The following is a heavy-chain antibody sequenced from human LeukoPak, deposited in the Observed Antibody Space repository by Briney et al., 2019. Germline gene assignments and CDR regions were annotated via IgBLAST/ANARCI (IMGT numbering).Heavy chain of an antibody. Sequence: GGSLRLSCVGSGFTFSRSTMGWVRLAPGKGLEWVSGICGSGGDTYYTDSVKGRFTISRDNSGTTVSLQMNSLTTVDTAVYFCAKEGRLTWAAVVVENYFDYWGQGTPVIVSA. CDR1: GFTFSRST. D-gene: IGHD3-22*01. CDR2: ICGSGGDT. J-gene: IGHJ4*02. CDR3: AKEGRLTWAAVVVENYFDY. V-gene: IGHV3-23*01.